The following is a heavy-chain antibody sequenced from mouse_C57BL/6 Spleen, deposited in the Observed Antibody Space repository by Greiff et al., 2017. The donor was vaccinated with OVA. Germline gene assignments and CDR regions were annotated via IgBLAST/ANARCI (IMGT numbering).Heavy chain of an antibody. D-gene: IGHD1-1*01. CDR1: GFSLTSYG. V-gene: IGHV2-3*01. J-gene: IGHJ4*01. Sequence: VKLVESGPGLVAPSQSLSITCTVSGFSLTSYGVSWVRQPPGKGLEWLGVIWGDGSTNYHSALISRLSISKDNSKSQVFLKLNSLQTDDTATYYCAKHVDYYGTGRDYYAMDYWGQGTSVTVSS. CDR2: IWGDGST. CDR3: AKHVDYYGTGRDYYAMDY.